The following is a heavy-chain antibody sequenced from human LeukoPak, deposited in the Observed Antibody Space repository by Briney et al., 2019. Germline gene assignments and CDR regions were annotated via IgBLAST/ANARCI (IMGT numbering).Heavy chain of an antibody. V-gene: IGHV4-39*01. J-gene: IGHJ4*02. D-gene: IGHD3-10*01. CDR1: GDSVRNSNYY. CDR2: IYYSGST. CDR3: ARLDFGSGSYYTGDY. Sequence: SETLSLTCNVSGDSVRNSNYYWGWIRQPPGKGLEWIGSIYYSGSTYYNPSLKSRVTISVDTSKNQFSLKLSSVTAADTAVYYCARLDFGSGSYYTGDYWGQGTLVTVSS.